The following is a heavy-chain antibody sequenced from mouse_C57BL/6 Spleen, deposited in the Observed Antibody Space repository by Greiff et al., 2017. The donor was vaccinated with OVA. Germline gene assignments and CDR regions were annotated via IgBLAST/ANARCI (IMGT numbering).Heavy chain of an antibody. Sequence: DVKLVASGGGLVKPGGSLKLSCAASGFTFSDYGMHWVRQAPEKGLEWVAYISSGSSTIYYADTVKGRFTISRDNAKNTLFLQMTSLRSEDTAMYYCARGLRRDWYFDVWGTGTTVTVSS. V-gene: IGHV5-17*01. CDR1: GFTFSDYG. J-gene: IGHJ1*03. CDR3: ARGLRRDWYFDV. D-gene: IGHD2-4*01. CDR2: ISSGSSTI.